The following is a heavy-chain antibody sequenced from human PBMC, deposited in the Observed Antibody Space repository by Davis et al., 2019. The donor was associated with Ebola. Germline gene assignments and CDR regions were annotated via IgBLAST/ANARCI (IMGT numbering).Heavy chain of an antibody. CDR3: ARSIAVASMSWFDP. Sequence: SVKVSCKASGGTFSSSAISWVRQAPGQGLEWMGGIIPIFGTANYAQKFQGRVTITSDKSTSTAYMELSSLRSEDTAVYYCARSIAVASMSWFDPWGQGTLVTVSS. D-gene: IGHD6-19*01. CDR1: GGTFSSSA. V-gene: IGHV1-69*06. CDR2: IIPIFGTA. J-gene: IGHJ5*02.